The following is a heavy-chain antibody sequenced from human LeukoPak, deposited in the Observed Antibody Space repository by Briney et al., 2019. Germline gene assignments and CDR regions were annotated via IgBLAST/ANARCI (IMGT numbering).Heavy chain of an antibody. Sequence: GGSLRLSCAASGFTFSSYSMNWDRQAPGKGLEWVSSISSSSSYIYYADSVKGRFTISRDNAKNSLYLQMNSLRAEDTAVYYCAGGYCSGGSWCYYYMDVWGKGTTVTVSS. D-gene: IGHD2-15*01. CDR1: GFTFSSYS. CDR3: AGGYCSGGSWCYYYMDV. J-gene: IGHJ6*03. CDR2: ISSSSSYI. V-gene: IGHV3-21*01.